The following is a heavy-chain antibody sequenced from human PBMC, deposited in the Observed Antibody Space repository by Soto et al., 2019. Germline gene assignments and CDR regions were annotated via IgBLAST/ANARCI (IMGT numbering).Heavy chain of an antibody. CDR3: ARRDTSGFLRYFDN. CDR1: GGTFSSFINYP. V-gene: IGHV1-69*06. D-gene: IGHD3-3*01. CDR2: IVPNVGTV. Sequence: ASVKVSCKSSGGTFSSFINYPINRVRQAPGQGLEWMGGIVPNVGTVNYAQKFRGKVTITADKSTGTAYMELSSLRSEDTALYYCARRDTSGFLRYFDNWGQGTQVTVSS. J-gene: IGHJ4*02.